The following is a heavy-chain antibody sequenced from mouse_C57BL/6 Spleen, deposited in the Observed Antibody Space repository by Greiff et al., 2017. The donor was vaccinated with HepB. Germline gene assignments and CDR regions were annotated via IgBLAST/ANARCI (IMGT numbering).Heavy chain of an antibody. Sequence: EVQLQQSGTVLARPGASVKMSCKTSGYTFTSYWMHWVKQRPGQGLEWIGAIYPGNSDTSYNQKFKGKAKLTAVTSASTAYMELSSLTNEDSAVYYCTRWYYYYGSSRDYWGQGTTLTVSS. CDR1: GYTFTSYW. CDR2: IYPGNSDT. D-gene: IGHD1-1*01. CDR3: TRWYYYYGSSRDY. V-gene: IGHV1-5*01. J-gene: IGHJ2*01.